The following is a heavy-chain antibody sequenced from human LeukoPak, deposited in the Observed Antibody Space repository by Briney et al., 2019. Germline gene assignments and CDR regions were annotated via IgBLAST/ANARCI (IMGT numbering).Heavy chain of an antibody. CDR2: ISSNGGST. CDR1: GFTFSSYA. V-gene: IGHV3-64*01. CDR3: ARGRGGYSSSWLDY. D-gene: IGHD6-13*01. J-gene: IGHJ4*02. Sequence: PGGSLRLSCAASGFTFSSYAMHWVRQAPGKGLEYVSAISSNGGSTYYANSVKGRFTISRDNSKNTLYLQMGSLRAEDMAVYYCARGRGGYSSSWLDYWGQGTLVTVSS.